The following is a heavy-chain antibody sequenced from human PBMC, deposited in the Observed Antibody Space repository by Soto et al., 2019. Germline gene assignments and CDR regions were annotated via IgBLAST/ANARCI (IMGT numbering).Heavy chain of an antibody. J-gene: IGHJ4*02. CDR2: IYYGGTT. D-gene: IGHD2-21*01. CDR3: GRRSLLVAPT. Sequence: SETLSLTCSVSGGSISNPADYWAWIRQPPGKGLEWIGSIYYGGTTHYSPSLKSRVTVSADTSKNQFSLRLSSVSAAGTAVYYCGRRSLLVAPTWGQGILVTVSS. V-gene: IGHV4-39*01. CDR1: GGSISNPADY.